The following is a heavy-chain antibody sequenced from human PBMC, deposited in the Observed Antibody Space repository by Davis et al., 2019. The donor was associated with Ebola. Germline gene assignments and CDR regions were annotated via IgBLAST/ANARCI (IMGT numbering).Heavy chain of an antibody. CDR1: GYSFGNYW. V-gene: IGHV5-51*01. Sequence: KVSCKASGYSFGNYWIGWVRQMPGKGLEWMGIVYPDNSESRYSPSFQGQVTISADKSMNTVYLQWSSLKASDTAMYYCARRRYYYYGMDVWGQGTTVTVSS. J-gene: IGHJ6*02. CDR3: ARRRYYYYGMDV. CDR2: VYPDNSES.